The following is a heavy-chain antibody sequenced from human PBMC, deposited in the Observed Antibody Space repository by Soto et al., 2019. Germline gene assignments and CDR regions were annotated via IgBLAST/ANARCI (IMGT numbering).Heavy chain of an antibody. Sequence: GGSLRLSCAASGFTFSSYAMHWVRQAPGKGLEWVAVISYDGSNKYYADSVKGRFTISRDNSKNTLYLQMNSLRAEDTAVYYCARHHTVRRDYGMDVWGQGTTVTVSS. CDR2: ISYDGSNK. J-gene: IGHJ6*02. D-gene: IGHD4-4*01. CDR1: GFTFSSYA. CDR3: ARHHTVRRDYGMDV. V-gene: IGHV3-30-3*01.